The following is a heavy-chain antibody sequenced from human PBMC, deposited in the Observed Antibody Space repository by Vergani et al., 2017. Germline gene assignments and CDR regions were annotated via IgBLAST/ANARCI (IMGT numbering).Heavy chain of an antibody. J-gene: IGHJ2*01. Sequence: EVQLLESGGGLVQPGGSLRLSCAASGFTFSSYAMSWVRQAPGKGLEWVSAISGSGGSTYYADSVKGRFTISRDNSKNTLYLQMNSLRAEDTAVYYCARKSSVAATPSYWYFDLWGRGTLVTVSS. D-gene: IGHD2-15*01. CDR1: GFTFSSYA. CDR2: ISGSGGST. V-gene: IGHV3-23*01. CDR3: ARKSSVAATPSYWYFDL.